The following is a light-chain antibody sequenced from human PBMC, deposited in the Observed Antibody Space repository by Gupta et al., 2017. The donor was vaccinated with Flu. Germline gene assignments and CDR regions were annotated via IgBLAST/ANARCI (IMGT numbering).Light chain of an antibody. CDR3: KSYDGINQV. J-gene: IGLJ3*02. CDR2: EDK. Sequence: TITISCTRRSGNSANHYGQWYQQRPGSSPTTVIDEDKRRPSGVPDRFSGSIDSSSKYEYIHISGLKAEDEAYYYCKSYDGINQVFGGGTKLTVL. CDR1: SGNSANHY. V-gene: IGLV6-57*01.